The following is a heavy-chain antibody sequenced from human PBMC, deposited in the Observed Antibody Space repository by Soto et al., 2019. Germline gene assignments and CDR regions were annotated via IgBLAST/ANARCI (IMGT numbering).Heavy chain of an antibody. J-gene: IGHJ4*02. CDR3: ARGTTVETGSY. D-gene: IGHD4-17*01. CDR1: GGTFSSYA. Sequence: SVKVSCKASGGTFSSYAISWVRQAPGQGLEWMGGIIPIFGTANYAQKFQGRVTITADASTSTAYMELRSLRSEDTAVYYCARGTTVETGSYWGQGTLVTVSS. V-gene: IGHV1-69*13. CDR2: IIPIFGTA.